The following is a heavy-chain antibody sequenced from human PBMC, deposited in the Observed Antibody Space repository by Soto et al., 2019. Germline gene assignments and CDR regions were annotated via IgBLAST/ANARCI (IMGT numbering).Heavy chain of an antibody. CDR1: GYIFTSSP. V-gene: IGHV1-3*04. CDR2: IHTGNGDT. J-gene: IGHJ5*02. Sequence: ASVKVSCKTSGYIFTSSPLNWFRQAPGQRPEWVGWIHTGNGDTKYSQKFQGRLTLTRDTSASKGYMELSSLRSEDTAVYFCEREGGIPWGQGTRVTVSS. CDR3: EREGGIP. D-gene: IGHD3-16*01.